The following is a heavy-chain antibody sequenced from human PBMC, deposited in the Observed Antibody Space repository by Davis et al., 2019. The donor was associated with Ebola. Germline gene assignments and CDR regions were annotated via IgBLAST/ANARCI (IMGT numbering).Heavy chain of an antibody. Sequence: ASVTVSCKASGYIFPDYGVSWLRQAPGQGLEWMGWISVIDGNTYYAQRFQGRVTMTADTSTYTLYMELRTLTSDDTAIYYCVIDYDTINWSDPWGQGTLVTVSS. CDR3: VIDYDTINWSDP. CDR1: GYIFPDYG. D-gene: IGHD3-9*01. J-gene: IGHJ5*02. CDR2: ISVIDGNT. V-gene: IGHV1-18*01.